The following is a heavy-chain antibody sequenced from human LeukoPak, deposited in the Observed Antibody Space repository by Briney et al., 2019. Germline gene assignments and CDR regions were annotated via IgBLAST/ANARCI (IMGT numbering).Heavy chain of an antibody. CDR3: ARGGVWFGAPVDAFDI. V-gene: IGHV6-1*01. D-gene: IGHD3-10*01. CDR1: GDSVSSNSAA. J-gene: IGHJ3*02. CDR2: TYYRSKWYN. Sequence: SQTLSLTCAISGDSVSSNSAAWNWIRQSPSRGLEWLGRTYYRSKWYNEYAVSVKSRITINPDTSKNQSSLQLNSVTPEDTAVYYCARGGVWFGAPVDAFDIWGQGTMVTVSS.